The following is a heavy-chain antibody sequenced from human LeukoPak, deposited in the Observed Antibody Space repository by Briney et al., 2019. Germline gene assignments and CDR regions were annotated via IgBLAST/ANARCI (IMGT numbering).Heavy chain of an antibody. J-gene: IGHJ4*02. Sequence: ASVKVSCKASGYTFSNYGISWVRQAPGQGLEWMGWINAKDGDLNYPQKFEGRLTLSTDTGTATAYMELRSLRSDDTAVYYCARDIGVNRFDYWGQGTLITVSS. D-gene: IGHD1-26*01. CDR3: ARDIGVNRFDY. CDR2: INAKDGDL. CDR1: GYTFSNYG. V-gene: IGHV1-18*01.